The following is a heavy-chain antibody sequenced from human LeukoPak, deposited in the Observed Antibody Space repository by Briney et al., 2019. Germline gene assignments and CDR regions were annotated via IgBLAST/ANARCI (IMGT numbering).Heavy chain of an antibody. CDR1: GFTFSSYW. Sequence: PGGSLRLSCAASGFTFSSYWMHWVRQAPGKGPVGVARTNRDGSSTAYADSVKGRLTITKDNAKNTLYLLMNSHCARDSVECYNFDYWGQGTLVTVSS. CDR2: TNRDGSST. V-gene: IGHV3-74*01. D-gene: IGHD2-21*01. J-gene: IGHJ4*02. CDR3: FDY.